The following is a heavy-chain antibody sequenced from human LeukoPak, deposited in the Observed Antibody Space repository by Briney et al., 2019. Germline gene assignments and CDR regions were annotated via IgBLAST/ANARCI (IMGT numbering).Heavy chain of an antibody. CDR3: ARDSSGYWTYFDY. D-gene: IGHD3-22*01. Sequence: ASVKVSCKASGYTFTGYYVHWVRQAPGQGLEWMGWINPNSGGTNYAQKFQGWVTMTRDTSISTAYMELSRLRSDDTAVYYCARDSSGYWTYFDYWGQGTLVTVSS. J-gene: IGHJ4*02. CDR1: GYTFTGYY. V-gene: IGHV1-2*04. CDR2: INPNSGGT.